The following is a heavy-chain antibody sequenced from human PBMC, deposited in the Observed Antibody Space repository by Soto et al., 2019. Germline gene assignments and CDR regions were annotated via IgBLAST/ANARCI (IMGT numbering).Heavy chain of an antibody. Sequence: PSETLSLTCTVSGGSISSYYCSWIRQPPGKGLEWIGYIYYSGSTNYNPSLKSRVTISVDTSKNQFSLKLSSVTAADMAVYYCARRYSSAFDIWGQGTMVTVSS. CDR2: IYYSGST. CDR1: GGSISSYY. D-gene: IGHD6-13*01. CDR3: ARRYSSAFDI. J-gene: IGHJ3*02. V-gene: IGHV4-59*08.